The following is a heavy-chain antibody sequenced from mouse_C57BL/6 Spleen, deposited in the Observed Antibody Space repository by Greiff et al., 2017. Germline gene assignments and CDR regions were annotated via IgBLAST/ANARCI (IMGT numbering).Heavy chain of an antibody. CDR1: GYTFTDYE. CDR3: TRDYGSSPHWYFDV. Sequence: VQLQQSGAELVRPGASVTLSCKASGYTFTDYEMHWVKQTPVHGLEWIGAIDPETGGTAYNQKFKGKAILTADKSSSTAYMELRSLTSEDSAVYYCTRDYGSSPHWYFDVWGTGTTVTVSS. D-gene: IGHD1-1*01. V-gene: IGHV1-15*01. J-gene: IGHJ1*03. CDR2: IDPETGGT.